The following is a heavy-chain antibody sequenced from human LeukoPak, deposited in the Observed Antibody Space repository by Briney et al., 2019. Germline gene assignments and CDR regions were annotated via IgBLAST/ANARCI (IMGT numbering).Heavy chain of an antibody. CDR2: INPDGNTT. CDR1: GLTFSRYW. CDR3: ATGAGSGNNRPPDVFDI. Sequence: GGSLRLSCEASGLTFSRYWMHWVRQPPGGGLVWVSRINPDGNTTKYADSVKGRFTISRDNAKNTLYLQMNSLGVEDTATYHCATGAGSGNNRPPDVFDIWGQGALVTVSS. V-gene: IGHV3-74*01. J-gene: IGHJ3*02. D-gene: IGHD4-23*01.